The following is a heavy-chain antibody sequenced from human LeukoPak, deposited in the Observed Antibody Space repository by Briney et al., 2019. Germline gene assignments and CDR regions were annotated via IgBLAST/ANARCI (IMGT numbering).Heavy chain of an antibody. CDR1: GGSFSGYY. D-gene: IGHD3-10*01. J-gene: IGHJ6*02. V-gene: IGHV4-34*01. CDR3: GREPRLQRFGNGMDV. CDR2: INHSGST. Sequence: AETLSLTCAVYGGSFSGYYWSWIRQPPGKGLEWIGEINHSGSTNYNPALERRVTISVGTSKNQFFLKLSHVTAADTPAVYCGREPRLQRFGNGMDVWGQGATVTVSS.